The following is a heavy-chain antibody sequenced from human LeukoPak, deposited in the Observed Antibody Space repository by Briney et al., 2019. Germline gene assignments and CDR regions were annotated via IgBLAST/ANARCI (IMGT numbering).Heavy chain of an antibody. Sequence: PGGSLRLSCAASGFTFSSYAMHWVRRAPGKGLEWVAVISYDGSNKYYADSVKGRFTISRDNSKNTLYLQMNSLRAEDTAVYYCARDLTVAGNYWGQGTLVTVSS. CDR3: ARDLTVAGNY. CDR1: GFTFSSYA. CDR2: ISYDGSNK. J-gene: IGHJ4*02. D-gene: IGHD6-19*01. V-gene: IGHV3-30-3*01.